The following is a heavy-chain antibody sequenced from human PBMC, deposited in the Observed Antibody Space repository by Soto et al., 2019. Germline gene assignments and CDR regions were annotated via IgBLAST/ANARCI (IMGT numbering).Heavy chain of an antibody. Sequence: HPGGSLRLSCAASGFTFSSYGMHWVRQAPGKGLEWVAVISYDGSNKYYADSVKGRFTISRDNSKNTLYLQMNSLRAEDTAVYYYAKLYYGSGSYYNEHPNWFDPWGQGTLVTVSS. CDR1: GFTFSSYG. J-gene: IGHJ5*02. V-gene: IGHV3-30*18. CDR2: ISYDGSNK. CDR3: AKLYYGSGSYYNEHPNWFDP. D-gene: IGHD3-10*01.